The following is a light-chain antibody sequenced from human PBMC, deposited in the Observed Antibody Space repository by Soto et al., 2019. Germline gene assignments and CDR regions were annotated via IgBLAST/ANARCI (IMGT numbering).Light chain of an antibody. Sequence: QSALTQPPSVSGAPGQRVTISCTGSSSNIGAGYDVHWYQQLPGTAPKLLIYGNSNRPSGVPDRFSGSKSGTSASLAITGLQAEDEADYYCQSYDSSLSGSDVFGTGTKLTVL. J-gene: IGLJ1*01. CDR3: QSYDSSLSGSDV. CDR2: GNS. CDR1: SSNIGAGYD. V-gene: IGLV1-40*01.